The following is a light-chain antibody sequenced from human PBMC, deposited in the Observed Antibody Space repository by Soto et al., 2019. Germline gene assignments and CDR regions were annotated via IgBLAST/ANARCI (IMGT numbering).Light chain of an antibody. J-gene: IGLJ1*01. Sequence: QSALTQPASVSGSPGQSITISCTGTSSDVGSYNLVSWYQQHPGKAPKLMIYEVSKRPSGVSNRFSGSKSGNTASLTISGLQAEDEADYYCCSYAGSSGYVFGTGTKPTVL. CDR3: CSYAGSSGYV. CDR1: SSDVGSYNL. V-gene: IGLV2-23*02. CDR2: EVS.